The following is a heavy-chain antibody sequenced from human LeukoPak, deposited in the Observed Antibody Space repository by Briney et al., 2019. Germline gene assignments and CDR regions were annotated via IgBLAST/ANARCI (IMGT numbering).Heavy chain of an antibody. Sequence: ASVKVSCKVSGYTLTELSMHWVRQAPGKGLEWMGGFDPEDGETIYAQKFQGRVTMTEDTSTDTAYMELSSLRSEDTAVYYCATVDSGSYPGEYFQHWGQGTLVTVSS. D-gene: IGHD1-26*01. CDR1: GYTLTELS. CDR3: ATVDSGSYPGEYFQH. CDR2: FDPEDGET. V-gene: IGHV1-24*01. J-gene: IGHJ1*01.